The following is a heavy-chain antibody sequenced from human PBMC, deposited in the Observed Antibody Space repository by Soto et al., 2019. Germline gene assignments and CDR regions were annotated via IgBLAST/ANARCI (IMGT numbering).Heavy chain of an antibody. CDR1: GFTFSSYN. CDR2: ISSSRSYI. D-gene: IGHD5-12*01. J-gene: IGHJ6*02. V-gene: IGHV3-21*01. Sequence: EVQLVESGGGLVKPGGSLRLSCAASGFTFSSYNMNWVRQAPGKGLEWVSSISSSRSYIYYADSVKGRFTVSRDNATNTPDLQMNSLRAEDTAVYYCASTRRGGYNNYYYYYGMDVWGQGTTVTVSS. CDR3: ASTRRGGYNNYYYYYGMDV.